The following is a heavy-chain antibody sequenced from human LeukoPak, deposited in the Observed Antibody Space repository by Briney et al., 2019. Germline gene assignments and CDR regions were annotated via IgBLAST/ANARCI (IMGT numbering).Heavy chain of an antibody. CDR3: ARDVDTAMEACDY. J-gene: IGHJ4*02. Sequence: DFVKGRFTISRDNSKNTLYLQMSSLRAEDTAVYYGARDVDTAMEACDYWGQGTLVTVSS. D-gene: IGHD5-18*01. V-gene: IGHV3-30*07.